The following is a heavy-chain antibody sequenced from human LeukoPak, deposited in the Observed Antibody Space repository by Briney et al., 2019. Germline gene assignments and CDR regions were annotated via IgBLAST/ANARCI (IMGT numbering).Heavy chain of an antibody. D-gene: IGHD1-26*01. V-gene: IGHV3-53*01. CDR1: GFSLSSTY. CDR3: VRDIGSYPPEK. Sequence: GGSLRLSCAASGFSLSSTYMSWVRQAPGKGLEWVSLMYSHGLTSYGDSVRGRFTISRDTSKNTLHLQMNSLRAEDTAIYYCVRDIGSYPPEKWGQGTLVIVSS. CDR2: MYSHGLT. J-gene: IGHJ4*02.